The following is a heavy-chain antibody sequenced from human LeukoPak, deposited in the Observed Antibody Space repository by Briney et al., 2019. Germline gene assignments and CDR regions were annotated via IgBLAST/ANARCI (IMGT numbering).Heavy chain of an antibody. J-gene: IGHJ5*02. Sequence: SETLSLTCHVYNGSFSGYYWSWIRQPPGKGLEWIGEINHYGNTNYNSSLKSRITISIDTSKRQFSLNLNSVTAADTAVYFCARGPLNYDFWSGYYDSWFDPWGQGTLVTVSS. CDR1: NGSFSGYY. CDR2: INHYGNT. CDR3: ARGPLNYDFWSGYYDSWFDP. V-gene: IGHV4-34*01. D-gene: IGHD3-3*01.